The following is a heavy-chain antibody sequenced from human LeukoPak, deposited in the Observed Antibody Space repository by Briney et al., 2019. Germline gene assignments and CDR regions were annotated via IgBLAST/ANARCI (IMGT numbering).Heavy chain of an antibody. V-gene: IGHV5-51*01. CDR1: GYSFTSYW. CDR2: IYPGDSDT. J-gene: IGHJ4*02. CDR3: ARHTGDYDYVWGTLND. D-gene: IGHD3-16*01. Sequence: GESLKISCKGSGYSFTSYWIGWVRQMPGKGLEWMWIIYPGDSDTRYSPSFQGQVTISADKSISTAYLKWSSLKASDTAMYYCARHTGDYDYVWGTLNDWGQGTLVTVSS.